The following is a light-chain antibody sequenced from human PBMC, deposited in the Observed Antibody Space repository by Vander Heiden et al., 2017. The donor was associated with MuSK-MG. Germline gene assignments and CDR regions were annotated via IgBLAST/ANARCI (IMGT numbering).Light chain of an antibody. CDR3: QQLYT. Sequence: EIVLTQSPGTLSLSPGERATLSCRASQSVSSSYLAWYQQKPGQAPRLLIYGASSRATGIPDRFSGSGSGTDFTLTISRLEPEDFAVYDCQQLYTFGQGTKLEIK. CDR1: QSVSSSY. J-gene: IGKJ2*01. V-gene: IGKV3-20*01. CDR2: GAS.